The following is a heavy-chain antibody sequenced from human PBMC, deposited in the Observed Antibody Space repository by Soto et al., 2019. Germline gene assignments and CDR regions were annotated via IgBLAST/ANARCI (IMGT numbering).Heavy chain of an antibody. Sequence: NPSETLSLTCTVSGGSISSGGYYWSWIRQHPGKGLEWIGYIYYSGSTYYNPSLKSRVTISVDTSKNQFSLKLSSVTAADTAVYYCARAPALGWLDPWGQGTLVTVSS. CDR3: ARAPALGWLDP. CDR1: GGSISSGGYY. J-gene: IGHJ5*02. CDR2: IYYSGST. V-gene: IGHV4-31*03.